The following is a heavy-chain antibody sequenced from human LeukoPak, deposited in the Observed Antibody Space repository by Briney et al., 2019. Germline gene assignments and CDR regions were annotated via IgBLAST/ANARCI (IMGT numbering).Heavy chain of an antibody. CDR2: IRYDGSNK. CDR3: ASIVVVPAAKAHDAFDI. J-gene: IGHJ3*02. V-gene: IGHV3-30*02. CDR1: GFTFSSYS. Sequence: GGSLRLSCAASGFTFSSYSMHWVRQAPGKGPEWVAFIRYDGSNKYYADSVKGRFTISRDNSKNTLYLQMNSLRAEDTAVYYCASIVVVPAAKAHDAFDIWGQGTMVTVSS. D-gene: IGHD2-2*01.